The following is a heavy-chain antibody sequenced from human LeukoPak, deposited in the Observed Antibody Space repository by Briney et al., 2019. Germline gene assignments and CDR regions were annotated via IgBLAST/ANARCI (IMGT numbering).Heavy chain of an antibody. CDR3: ARAFSGTADY. J-gene: IGHJ4*01. V-gene: IGHV1-2*02. D-gene: IGHD1-1*01. CDR1: GYTFTGYY. CDR2: INPNSGGT. Sequence: ASVKVSCKASGYTFTGYYMHWVRQAPGQRLEWMGWINPNSGGTNYAQKFQGRVTMTRDTSISTAYMEVGRLRSDDTAGYYCARAFSGTADYWGQGTLVTVSS.